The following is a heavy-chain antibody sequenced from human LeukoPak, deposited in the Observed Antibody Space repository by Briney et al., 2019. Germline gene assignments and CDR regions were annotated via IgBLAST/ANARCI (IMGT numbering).Heavy chain of an antibody. V-gene: IGHV4-59*01. CDR2: IYYSGST. Sequence: SETLSPTCTVSGGSISSYYWSWIRQPPGKGLEWIGYIYYSGSTNYNPSLKSRVTISVDTSKNQSSLKLSSVTAADTAVYYCARLLWFGEPHNWFDPWGQGTLVTVSS. J-gene: IGHJ5*02. CDR3: ARLLWFGEPHNWFDP. D-gene: IGHD3-10*01. CDR1: GGSISSYY.